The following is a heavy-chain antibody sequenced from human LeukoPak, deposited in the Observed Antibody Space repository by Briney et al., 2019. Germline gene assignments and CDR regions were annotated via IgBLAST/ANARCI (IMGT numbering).Heavy chain of an antibody. CDR2: INAGNGNT. J-gene: IGHJ6*02. CDR3: ARAGRSYQTIAVAGKNYYYYGMDV. CDR1: GYTFTSYA. D-gene: IGHD6-19*01. Sequence: ASVKVSCKASGYTFTSYAMHWVRQAPGQRREWMGWINAGNGNTKYSQKFQGRVTITRDTSASTAYMELSSLRSEDTAVYYCARAGRSYQTIAVAGKNYYYYGMDVWGQGTTVTVSS. V-gene: IGHV1-3*01.